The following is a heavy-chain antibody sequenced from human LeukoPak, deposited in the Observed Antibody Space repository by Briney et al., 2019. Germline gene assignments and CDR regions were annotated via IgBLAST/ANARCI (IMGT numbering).Heavy chain of an antibody. CDR3: ARVTGNFDY. Sequence: PGGSLRLSCAASGFTFSSYAMSWVRQPPGKGLEWIGNIYYSGNTYYSPSLTSRVTLSVDTSENQFSLKLSSVTAADTAVYYCARVTGNFDYWGQGTLVTVSS. CDR2: IYYSGNT. CDR1: GFTFSSYA. D-gene: IGHD1-20*01. J-gene: IGHJ4*02. V-gene: IGHV4-39*07.